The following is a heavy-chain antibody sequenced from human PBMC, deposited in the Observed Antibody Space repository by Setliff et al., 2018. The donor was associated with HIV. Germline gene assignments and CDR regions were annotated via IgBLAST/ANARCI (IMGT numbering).Heavy chain of an antibody. Sequence: SETLSLTCTVSGGSISSYYWSWIRQPAGKGLEWIGYIYTTGSTNYNPSLKSRVTISVDTSKNQFSLKLASVTAADTAVYFCARRSDWFDPWGQGTLVTVSS. CDR2: IYTTGST. V-gene: IGHV4-4*09. CDR3: ARRSDWFDP. CDR1: GGSISSYY. J-gene: IGHJ5*02.